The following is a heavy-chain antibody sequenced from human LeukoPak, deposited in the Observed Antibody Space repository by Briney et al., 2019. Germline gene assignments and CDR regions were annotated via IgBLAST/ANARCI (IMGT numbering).Heavy chain of an antibody. Sequence: GGSLRLSCAASGFTFSSYSMNWVRQAPGKGLGWISYISGSSSAIYYADSVKGRFTISRDNAKNSLYLQMNSLRAEDTAVYYCARDVVEMATITDYYYYGMDVWGQGTTVTVSS. D-gene: IGHD5-24*01. V-gene: IGHV3-48*04. J-gene: IGHJ6*02. CDR3: ARDVVEMATITDYYYYGMDV. CDR1: GFTFSSYS. CDR2: ISGSSSAI.